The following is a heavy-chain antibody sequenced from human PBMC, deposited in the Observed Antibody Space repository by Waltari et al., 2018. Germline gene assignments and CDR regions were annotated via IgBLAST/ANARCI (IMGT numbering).Heavy chain of an antibody. CDR3: ARGRELDLLDY. J-gene: IGHJ4*02. Sequence: QVQLVQSGAEVKKPGASVKVSCKASGYTFTGYYMHWVRQAPGQGLEWMGWINPNSGGRNYAQKFQGRVTMSRYTSISTAYMELSRLRSDDTAVYYCARGRELDLLDYWGQGTLVTVSS. CDR1: GYTFTGYY. D-gene: IGHD1-26*01. CDR2: INPNSGGR. V-gene: IGHV1-2*02.